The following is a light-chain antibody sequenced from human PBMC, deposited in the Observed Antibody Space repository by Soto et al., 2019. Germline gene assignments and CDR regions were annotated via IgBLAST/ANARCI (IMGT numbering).Light chain of an antibody. CDR1: SSNIGSNY. CDR2: DNG. V-gene: IGLV1-51*01. J-gene: IGLJ2*01. CDR3: QSYDSSLRGVV. Sequence: QSVLTQPPSVSAAPGQKVTISCSGSSSNIGSNYVSWYQQLPGTAPKLLIYDNGKRPSGIPDRFSGSQSGTSATLGITGLQTGDEADYYCQSYDSSLRGVVFGGGTKLTVL.